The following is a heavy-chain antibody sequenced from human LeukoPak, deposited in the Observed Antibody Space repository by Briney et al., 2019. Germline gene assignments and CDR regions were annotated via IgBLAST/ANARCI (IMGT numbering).Heavy chain of an antibody. D-gene: IGHD1-26*01. Sequence: PGGSLRLSCTVSGFTLSSHWMSWLRRLPGKGLEWVANINEDGSEKYFMDSVRGRFTISKDNAKNSLYLQMNSLRADDTAVYYCARDFTGSSRDWGQGALVTVS. J-gene: IGHJ4*02. CDR1: GFTLSSHW. V-gene: IGHV3-7*01. CDR2: INEDGSEK. CDR3: ARDFTGSSRD.